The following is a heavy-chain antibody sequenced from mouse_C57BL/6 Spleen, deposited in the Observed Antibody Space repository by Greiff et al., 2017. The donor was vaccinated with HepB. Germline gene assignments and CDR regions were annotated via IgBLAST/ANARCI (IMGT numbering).Heavy chain of an antibody. V-gene: IGHV1-55*01. CDR2: IYPGSGST. Sequence: VKLQQPGAELVKPGASVKMSCKASGYTFTSYWITWVKQRPGQGLEWIGDIYPGSGSTNYNEKFKSKATLTVDTSSSTAYMQLSSLTSEDSAVYYCARGAYGSSYWFAYWGQGTLVTVSA. CDR3: ARGAYGSSYWFAY. J-gene: IGHJ3*01. D-gene: IGHD1-1*01. CDR1: GYTFTSYW.